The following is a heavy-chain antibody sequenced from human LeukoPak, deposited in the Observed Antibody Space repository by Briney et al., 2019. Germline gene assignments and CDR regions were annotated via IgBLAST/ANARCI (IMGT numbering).Heavy chain of an antibody. CDR1: GGSISSYY. CDR3: ARDDGGYFDY. J-gene: IGHJ4*02. V-gene: IGHV4-59*01. CDR2: IYYSGST. Sequence: SETLSLTRTVSGGSISSYYWSWIRQPPGKGLEWIGYIYYSGSTNYNPSLKSRVTISVDTSKNQFSLKLSSVTAADTAVYYCARDDGGYFDYWGQGTLVTVSS. D-gene: IGHD2-15*01.